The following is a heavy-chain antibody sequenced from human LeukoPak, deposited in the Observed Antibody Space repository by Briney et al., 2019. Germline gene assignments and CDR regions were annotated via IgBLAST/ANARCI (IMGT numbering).Heavy chain of an antibody. D-gene: IGHD2-21*01. J-gene: IGHJ4*02. V-gene: IGHV3-73*01. CDR3: TRSPRGYFDY. CDR1: GFTFSSYW. CDR2: IRSKANSYAT. Sequence: GGSLRLSCAASGFTFSSYWMTWVRQASGKGLEWVGRIRSKANSYATAYAASVKGRFTISRDDSKNTAYLQMNSLKTEDTAVYYCTRSPRGYFDYWGQGTLVTVSS.